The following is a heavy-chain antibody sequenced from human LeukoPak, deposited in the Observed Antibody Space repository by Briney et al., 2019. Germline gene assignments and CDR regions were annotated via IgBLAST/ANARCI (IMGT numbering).Heavy chain of an antibody. CDR1: GGSFSGYY. V-gene: IGHV4-30-4*08. CDR2: IYYSGST. D-gene: IGHD3-10*01. Sequence: PSETLSLTCAVYGGSFSGYYWSWIRQPPGKGLEWIGYIYYSGSTYYNPSLKSRVTISVDTSKNQFSLKLSSVTAADTAVYYCARSRPGVTGYYYYYMDVWAKGPRSPSP. J-gene: IGHJ6*03. CDR3: ARSRPGVTGYYYYYMDV.